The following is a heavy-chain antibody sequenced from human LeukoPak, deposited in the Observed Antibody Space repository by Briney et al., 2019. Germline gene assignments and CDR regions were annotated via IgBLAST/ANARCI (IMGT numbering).Heavy chain of an antibody. D-gene: IGHD3-3*01. V-gene: IGHV4-34*01. CDR3: ARAPYYDFWSSYPTKLRANWFDP. Sequence: SETLSLTCAVYGGSFSGHYWSWIRQPPGKGLEWIGEINHSGSTNYNPSLKSRVTISVDTSKNQFSLKLSSVTAADAAVYYCARAPYYDFWSSYPTKLRANWFDPWGQGTLVTVSS. J-gene: IGHJ5*02. CDR1: GGSFSGHY. CDR2: INHSGST.